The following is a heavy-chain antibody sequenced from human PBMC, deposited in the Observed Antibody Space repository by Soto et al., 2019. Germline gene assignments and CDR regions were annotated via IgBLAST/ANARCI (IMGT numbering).Heavy chain of an antibody. Sequence: GESLNISCKGSGYNFAVYWIGWVRQMPGKGLEWMGMIYPGDSDTRYSPSFQGQVTISVDKSISTAYLQWSSLKASDTAMYYCARGWKVAGDAFDIWGQGTMVTVSS. J-gene: IGHJ3*02. D-gene: IGHD1-1*01. CDR1: GYNFAVYW. CDR3: ARGWKVAGDAFDI. V-gene: IGHV5-51*01. CDR2: IYPGDSDT.